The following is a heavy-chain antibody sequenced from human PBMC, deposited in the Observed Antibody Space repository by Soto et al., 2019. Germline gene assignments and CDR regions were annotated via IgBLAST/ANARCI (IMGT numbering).Heavy chain of an antibody. V-gene: IGHV4-31*03. CDR2: IYYSGST. CDR3: ARGFAGVMESGTDY. CDR1: GGSISSGGYY. Sequence: QVQLQESGPGLVKPSQTLSLTCTVSGGSISSGGYYWSWIRQHPGKGLEWIGYIYYSGSTYYNPSLQSRVTISVDTSNDQFSLKLSSVTAADTAVYYCARGFAGVMESGTDYWGQGTLVTVSS. D-gene: IGHD3-16*01. J-gene: IGHJ4*02.